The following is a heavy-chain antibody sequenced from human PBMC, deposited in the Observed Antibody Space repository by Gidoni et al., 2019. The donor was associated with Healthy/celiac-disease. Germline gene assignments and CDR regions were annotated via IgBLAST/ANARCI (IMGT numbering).Heavy chain of an antibody. D-gene: IGHD3-3*01. CDR2: ISYDGSNK. CDR1: GFTFSSYA. J-gene: IGHJ3*02. V-gene: IGHV3-30*01. Sequence: QVQLVESGGGVVQPGRSLRLSCAASGFTFSSYAMHWVRQAPGKGLEWVAVISYDGSNKYYADSVKGRFTISRDNSKNTLYLQMNSLRAEDTAVYYCASTGDFSEGAFDIWGQGTMVTVSS. CDR3: ASTGDFSEGAFDI.